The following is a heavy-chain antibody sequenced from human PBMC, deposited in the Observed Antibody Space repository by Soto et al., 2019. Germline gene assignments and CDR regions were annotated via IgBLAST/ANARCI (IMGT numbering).Heavy chain of an antibody. CDR2: INPNSGGT. CDR1: GYTFTGYY. CDR3: AIVTGYCSGRSCYPNDY. Sequence: QVQLVQPGAEVKKPGASVKVSCKASGYTFTGYYMHWVRQAPGQGLEWMGWINPNSGGTNYAQKFQGRVTMTRDTSISTAYMELSRLRSDDTAVYYCAIVTGYCSGRSCYPNDYWGQGTLVTVSS. J-gene: IGHJ4*02. D-gene: IGHD2-15*01. V-gene: IGHV1-2*02.